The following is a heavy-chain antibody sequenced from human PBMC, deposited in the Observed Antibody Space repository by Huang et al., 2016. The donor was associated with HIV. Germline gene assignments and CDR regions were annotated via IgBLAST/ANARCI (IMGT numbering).Heavy chain of an antibody. V-gene: IGHV1-69*13. CDR3: ARTAYSYGFRQGYNWFDP. Sequence: QVLLVQSGAEVRKPGSSVKVSCTAFGGTFSSYAISWVRQAPGQGREWMGGIIPSFGTANYTQKFQGRVTITVDESTNTGYMEVTRLTSEDTAVYYCARTAYSYGFRQGYNWFDPWGQGTPVTVSS. CDR2: IIPSFGTA. J-gene: IGHJ5*02. D-gene: IGHD5-18*01. CDR1: GGTFSSYA.